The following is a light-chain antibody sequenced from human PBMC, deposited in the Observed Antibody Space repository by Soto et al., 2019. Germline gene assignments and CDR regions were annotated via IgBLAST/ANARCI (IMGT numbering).Light chain of an antibody. J-gene: IGKJ1*01. Sequence: GERVTVTCRASRSISGQLAWYQQRPGKAPNLLISDASSWAGGVPSRFTGSGSGTEFTLTINSLQPDDFATYYCQQYSVYWTFGQGTKVDIK. CDR1: RSISGQ. CDR3: QQYSVYWT. V-gene: IGKV1-5*01. CDR2: DAS.